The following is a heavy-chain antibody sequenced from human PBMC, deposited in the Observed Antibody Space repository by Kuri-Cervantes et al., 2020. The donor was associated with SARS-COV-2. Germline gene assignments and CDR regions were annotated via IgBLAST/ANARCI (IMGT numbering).Heavy chain of an antibody. CDR1: GFTFSSYG. CDR2: IRYDGSNK. V-gene: IGHV3-30*02. J-gene: IGHJ4*02. CDR3: AKGHNSGWHKPPIDH. Sequence: GESLKISCAASGFTFSSYGMHWVRQAPGKGLEWVAFIRYDGSNKYYADSVKGRFTISRDNSKNTLYLQMDSLRAEDTAVYYCAKGHNSGWHKPPIDHWGQGALVTVSS. D-gene: IGHD6-19*01.